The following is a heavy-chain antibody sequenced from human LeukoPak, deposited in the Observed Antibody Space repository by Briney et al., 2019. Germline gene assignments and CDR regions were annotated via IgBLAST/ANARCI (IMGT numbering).Heavy chain of an antibody. CDR3: ARSITSSWYGDFQH. V-gene: IGHV4-59*02. Sequence: SETLSLTCTVSGGSVSIYFWSWIRQPPGKGLEWIGYIYYSGSTNYNPSLKSRVTISVDTSKNQFSLKLSSVTAADTAVYYCARSITSSWYGDFQHWGQGTLVTVSS. D-gene: IGHD6-13*01. CDR2: IYYSGST. CDR1: GGSVSIYF. J-gene: IGHJ1*01.